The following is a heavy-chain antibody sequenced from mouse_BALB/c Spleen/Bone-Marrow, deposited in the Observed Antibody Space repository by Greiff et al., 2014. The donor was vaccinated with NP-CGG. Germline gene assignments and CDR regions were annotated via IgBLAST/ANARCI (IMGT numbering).Heavy chain of an antibody. D-gene: IGHD4-1*01. V-gene: IGHV14-3*02. Sequence: EVQLQQSGAELVKPGASVKLSCTASGFNIKDTYMHWVKQWPEQGLEWIGRIDRANGNTKYDPTFQGQATITADTSSNTAYLQLSSLTSEDTAVYYCARWGKLGRGYFDVWGAGTTVTVSS. CDR3: ARWGKLGRGYFDV. CDR1: GFNIKDTY. CDR2: IDRANGNT. J-gene: IGHJ1*01.